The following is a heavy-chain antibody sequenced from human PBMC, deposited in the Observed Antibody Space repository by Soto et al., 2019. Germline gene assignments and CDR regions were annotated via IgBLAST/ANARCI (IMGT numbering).Heavy chain of an antibody. Sequence: GASVKVSCKASGYTFTGYYMHWVRQAPGQGLEWMGWINPNSGGTNYAQKFQGRVTMTRDTSISTAYMELSRLRSDDTAVYYCARVDVLRFLEWLIWGQGTLVTVSS. V-gene: IGHV1-2*02. CDR2: INPNSGGT. D-gene: IGHD3-3*01. CDR1: GYTFTGYY. CDR3: ARVDVLRFLEWLI. J-gene: IGHJ4*02.